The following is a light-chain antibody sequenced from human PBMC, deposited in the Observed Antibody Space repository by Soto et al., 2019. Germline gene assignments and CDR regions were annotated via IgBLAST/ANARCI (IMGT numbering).Light chain of an antibody. V-gene: IGLV2-11*01. J-gene: IGLJ2*01. CDR2: DVT. CDR1: SSDVGGYNS. Sequence: QSALAQPRSVSGSPGQSVTISCSGTSSDVGGYNSVSWYQQFPGKAPKLMIYDVTKRPSGVPDRFSGSKSGNTASLTISGLQAEDEGDYYCCSYAASYPFVFGGGTQGTVL. CDR3: CSYAASYPFV.